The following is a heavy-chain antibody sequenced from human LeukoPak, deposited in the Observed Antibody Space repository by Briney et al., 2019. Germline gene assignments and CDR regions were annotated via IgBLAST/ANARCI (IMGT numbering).Heavy chain of an antibody. D-gene: IGHD1-20*01. CDR1: GGSISSVSYY. V-gene: IGHV4-61*02. Sequence: SETLSLTCTVAGGSISSVSYYWSWIRQPAGKGLEWIGRIYTSGSTNYNPSLKSRVTISVDTSKNQFSLKLSSVTAADTAVYYCAREYITGTSTVPDPFDYWGQGTLVTVSS. CDR2: IYTSGST. CDR3: AREYITGTSTVPDPFDY. J-gene: IGHJ4*02.